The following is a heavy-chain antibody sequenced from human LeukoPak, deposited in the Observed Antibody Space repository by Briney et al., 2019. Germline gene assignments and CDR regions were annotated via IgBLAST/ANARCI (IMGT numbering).Heavy chain of an antibody. D-gene: IGHD4-17*01. CDR3: ARDLDYAVTTSRDYFDY. CDR1: GFTFSSYW. V-gene: IGHV3-74*01. CDR2: INSDGSST. Sequence: PGGSLRLSCAASGFTFSSYWMHWVRQAPGKGLVWVSRINSDGSSTSYAESVKGRFTISRDNAKNTLYLQMNSLRAEDTAVYYCARDLDYAVTTSRDYFDYWGQGTLVTVSS. J-gene: IGHJ4*02.